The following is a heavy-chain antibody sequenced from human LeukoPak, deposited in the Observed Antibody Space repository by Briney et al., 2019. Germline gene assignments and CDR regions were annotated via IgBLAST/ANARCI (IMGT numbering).Heavy chain of an antibody. CDR3: ARDMVRGRVDY. Sequence: VASVTVSCKTSGYTFTSYAMNWVRQAPGQGLEWMGWINTNTGNPTYAQGFTGRFVFSLDTSVSTAYLQISSLKAEDTAVYYCARDMVRGRVDYWGQGTLVTVSS. CDR2: INTNTGNP. CDR1: GYTFTSYA. J-gene: IGHJ4*02. D-gene: IGHD3-10*01. V-gene: IGHV7-4-1*02.